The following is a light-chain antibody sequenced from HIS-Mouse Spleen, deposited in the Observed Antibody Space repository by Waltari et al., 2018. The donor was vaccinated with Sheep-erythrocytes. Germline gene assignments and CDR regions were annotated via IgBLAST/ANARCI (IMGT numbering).Light chain of an antibody. CDR2: EDS. CDR1: ALPKKY. CDR3: YSTDSSGNHLV. V-gene: IGLV3-10*01. Sequence: SYELTQPPSVSVSPGQTARITCSGDALPKKYAYWYQQKSGQAPVLVIYEDSKRPSGILERLSGSRLGTVATLTISGAQVEDDADYYCYSTDSSGNHLVFGGGTKLTVL. J-gene: IGLJ3*02.